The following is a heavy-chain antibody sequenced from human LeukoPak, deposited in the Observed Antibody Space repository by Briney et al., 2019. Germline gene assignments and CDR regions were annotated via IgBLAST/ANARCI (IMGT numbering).Heavy chain of an antibody. D-gene: IGHD6-13*01. Sequence: SETLSLTCAVYGGSFSGYYWSWIRQPAGKGLEWIGRIYTSGSTNYNPSLKSRVTISVDTSKNQFSLKLSSVTAADTAVYYCARDISITAAGTKYNWFDPWGQGTLVTVSS. J-gene: IGHJ5*02. CDR2: IYTSGST. CDR3: ARDISITAAGTKYNWFDP. V-gene: IGHV4-4*07. CDR1: GGSFSGYY.